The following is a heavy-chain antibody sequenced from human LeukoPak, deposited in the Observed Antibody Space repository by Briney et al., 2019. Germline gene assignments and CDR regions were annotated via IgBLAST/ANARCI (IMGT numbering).Heavy chain of an antibody. CDR1: GGSFSGYY. CDR3: ARGRASRGSGRPPLDY. V-gene: IGHV4-34*01. CDR2: INHSGST. J-gene: IGHJ4*02. D-gene: IGHD3-10*01. Sequence: PSETLSLTCAVYGGSFSGYYWSWIRQPPGKGLEWIGEINHSGSTNYNPSLKSRVTISVDTSKNQFSLKLSSVTAADTAVYYCARGRASRGSGRPPLDYWGQGTLVTVSS.